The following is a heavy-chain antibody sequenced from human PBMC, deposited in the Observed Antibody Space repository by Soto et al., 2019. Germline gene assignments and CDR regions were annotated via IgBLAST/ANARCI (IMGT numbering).Heavy chain of an antibody. D-gene: IGHD2-15*01. CDR2: MNPDSGHA. CDR3: ARRPHCSGGICYYGLDN. V-gene: IGHV1-8*01. Sequence: QVQLVQSGAEVKKPGASVKVSCKASGYTFTNSDINWVRQAPGQGLEWMGWMNPDSGHAAYAQKFQGRVTLTTSTSTSTVYMEMRSLGSEDTDVYYCARRPHCSGGICYYGLDNWGQGTLVTVSS. J-gene: IGHJ4*02. CDR1: GYTFTNSD.